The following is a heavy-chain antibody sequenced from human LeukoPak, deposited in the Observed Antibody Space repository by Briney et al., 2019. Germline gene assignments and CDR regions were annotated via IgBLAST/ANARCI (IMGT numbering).Heavy chain of an antibody. CDR2: INHSGST. CDR1: GGSFSGYY. Sequence: SETLSLTCAAYGGSFSGYYWSWIRQPPGRGLEWIGEINHSGSTNYNPSLKSRVTISVDTSKNQFSLKLSSVTAADTAVYYCARRCSSTSCYRSWLGERRYYFDYWGQGTLVTVSS. V-gene: IGHV4-34*01. D-gene: IGHD2-2*01. CDR3: ARRCSSTSCYRSWLGERRYYFDY. J-gene: IGHJ4*02.